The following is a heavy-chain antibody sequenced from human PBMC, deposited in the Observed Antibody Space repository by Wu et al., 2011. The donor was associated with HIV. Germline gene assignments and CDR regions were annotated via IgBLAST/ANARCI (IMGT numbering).Heavy chain of an antibody. J-gene: IGHJ4*02. CDR3: ASLPRNGWYGLGF. CDR2: INPNNGGT. CDR1: GYTFTDYY. Sequence: QVQLVQSGAEVKKPGASVKVSCKSSGYTFTDYYIHWVRQAPGQGLEWMGWINPNNGGTNYARKFQGRVTMTRDTSISTAYMELSRLRSDDTAVYYCASLPRNGWYGLGFWGPGTLVTVSS. V-gene: IGHV1-2*02. D-gene: IGHD6-19*01.